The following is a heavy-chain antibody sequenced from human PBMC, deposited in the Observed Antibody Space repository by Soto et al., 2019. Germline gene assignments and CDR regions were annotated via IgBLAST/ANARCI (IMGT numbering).Heavy chain of an antibody. CDR1: GYIFTSYW. Sequence: EESLKISCKGSGYIFTSYWISWVRQMPGKGLEWMGRIDPSDSYTNYSPSFQGHVTISADKSISTAYLQWSSLKASDTAMYYCARRHYCRRDFNINRDYYYVMDVWRQGTTVPVSS. J-gene: IGHJ6*02. D-gene: IGHD2-21*02. V-gene: IGHV5-10-1*01. CDR2: IDPSDSYT. CDR3: ARRHYCRRDFNINRDYYYVMDV.